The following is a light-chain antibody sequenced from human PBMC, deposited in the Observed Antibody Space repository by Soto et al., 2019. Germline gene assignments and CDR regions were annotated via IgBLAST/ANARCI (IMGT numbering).Light chain of an antibody. CDR3: LLYYGGAQLF. Sequence: QTVVTQEPSLTVSPGGTVTLTCASSTGAVTSGNYPSWFQQKPGQTPRTLIYTTNSRHSWTPARFSGSLLGGKAALTLSGVQPEDEAEYYCLLYYGGAQLFFGGGTKLTVL. CDR2: TTN. CDR1: TGAVTSGNY. J-gene: IGLJ2*01. V-gene: IGLV7-43*01.